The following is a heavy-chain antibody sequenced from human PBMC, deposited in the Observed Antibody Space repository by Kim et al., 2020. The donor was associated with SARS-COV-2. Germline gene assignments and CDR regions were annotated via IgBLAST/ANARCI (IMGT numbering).Heavy chain of an antibody. Sequence: GGSLRLSCAASGFTFSSYWMHWVRQAPGKGLVWVSRINSDGSSTSYADSVKGRFTISRDNAKNTLYLQMNSLRAEDTAVYYCARYCSGGSCYSYCYYGMDVWGQGTTVTVSS. CDR2: INSDGSST. CDR1: GFTFSSYW. J-gene: IGHJ6*02. CDR3: ARYCSGGSCYSYCYYGMDV. D-gene: IGHD2-15*01. V-gene: IGHV3-74*01.